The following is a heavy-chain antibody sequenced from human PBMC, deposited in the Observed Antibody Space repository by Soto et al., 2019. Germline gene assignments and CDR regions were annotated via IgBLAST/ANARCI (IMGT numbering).Heavy chain of an antibody. CDR3: ARIPHGDSGGAGDAFDV. V-gene: IGHV2-26*01. CDR2: IFSNDEK. D-gene: IGHD3-22*01. Sequence: QVTLKESGPVLVKPTETLTLTCTFSGFSLSNARMGVSWIRQPPGKALEWLAHIFSNDEKSYSTSLKSRLTIDKNTTKNQGILTMTNMYPVNTAAYCYARIPHGDSGGAGDAFDVWGHGTMVTVSS. J-gene: IGHJ3*01. CDR1: GFSLSNARMG.